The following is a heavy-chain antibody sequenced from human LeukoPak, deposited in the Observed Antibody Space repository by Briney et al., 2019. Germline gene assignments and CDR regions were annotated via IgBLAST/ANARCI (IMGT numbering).Heavy chain of an antibody. J-gene: IGHJ4*02. CDR3: ARGGPNSSGWTLDY. CDR2: FNSDTGNT. CDR1: GYTFTASY. V-gene: IGHV1-3*01. Sequence: ASVKVSCKASGYTFTASYIHWVRQAPGQRLEWMGWFNSDTGNTEYSQKFQGRVIITRDTSASTAYMELSSLRPEDTAVFFCARGGPNSSGWTLDYWGQGTLVTVSS. D-gene: IGHD6-19*01.